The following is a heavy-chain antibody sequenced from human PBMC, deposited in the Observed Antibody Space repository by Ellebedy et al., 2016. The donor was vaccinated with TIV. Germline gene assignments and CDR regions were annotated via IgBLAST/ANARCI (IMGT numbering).Heavy chain of an antibody. CDR2: IWYDGTTK. J-gene: IGHJ4*02. D-gene: IGHD6-13*01. V-gene: IGHV3-33*01. Sequence: GESLKISCATSGFTFGGYGIHWVRQAPGKGLEWVAVIWYDGTTKYYIDSVKGRFSISRDSSKNTVDLQMNSLRVEDTAVYYCARDQRYSSSWLTDWGQGTLVTVSS. CDR1: GFTFGGYG. CDR3: ARDQRYSSSWLTD.